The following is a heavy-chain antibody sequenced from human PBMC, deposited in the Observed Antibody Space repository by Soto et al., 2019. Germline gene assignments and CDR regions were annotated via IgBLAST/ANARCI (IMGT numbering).Heavy chain of an antibody. D-gene: IGHD2-21*02. CDR3: TKHLAYCGGDCYPFDY. CDR2: IKSKTDGGTT. V-gene: IGHV3-15*01. Sequence: GGSLRLSCAASGFTFSNAWMSWVRQAPGKGLEWVGRIKSKTDGGTTDYAAPVKGRFTISRDDSKNTLYLQMNSLKTEDTAVYYCTKHLAYCGGDCYPFDYWGQGTLVTVSS. J-gene: IGHJ4*02. CDR1: GFTFSNAW.